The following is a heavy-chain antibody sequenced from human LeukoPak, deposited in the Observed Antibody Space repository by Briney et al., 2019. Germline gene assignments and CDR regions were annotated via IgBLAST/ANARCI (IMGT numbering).Heavy chain of an antibody. Sequence: GGSLRLSCAASGFTFSSYEMNWVRQASGKGLEWVSYISSSGSTIYYADSVKGRFTISRDNAKNSLYLQMNSLRAEDTAVYYCARDEGWFGELYYWGQGTLVTVSS. V-gene: IGHV3-48*03. CDR3: ARDEGWFGELYY. J-gene: IGHJ4*02. CDR1: GFTFSSYE. D-gene: IGHD3-10*01. CDR2: ISSSGSTI.